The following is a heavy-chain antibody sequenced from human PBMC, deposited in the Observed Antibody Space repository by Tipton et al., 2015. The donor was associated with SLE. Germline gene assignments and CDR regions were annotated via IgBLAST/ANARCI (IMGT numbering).Heavy chain of an antibody. Sequence: SLRLSCTTSGFTFIIYAMSWVRQAPGKGLEWVSVISGTGGNTFYADSVKGRFTISRDNSKNTVYLQMNSLRAEDTAVYYCAKDAFYASGWLDLWGQGTLVTASS. J-gene: IGHJ5*02. CDR3: AKDAFYASGWLDL. D-gene: IGHD2/OR15-2a*01. CDR1: GFTFIIYA. V-gene: IGHV3-23*01. CDR2: ISGTGGNT.